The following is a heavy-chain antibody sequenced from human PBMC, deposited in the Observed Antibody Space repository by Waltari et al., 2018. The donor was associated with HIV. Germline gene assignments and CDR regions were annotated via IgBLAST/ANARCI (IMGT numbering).Heavy chain of an antibody. Sequence: EVQLVESGGGLVQPGGSLRLSCAASGFTFSRDWMHWVRQAPGKGLVWVSRINSDGSNTDYVDSVSGRITISRDNAKNTLYLEMNSLRAEDTAVYYCARGLSLGDRYRIDYFHYWGQGALVTVSS. CDR2: INSDGSNT. CDR3: ARGLSLGDRYRIDYFHY. V-gene: IGHV3-74*01. D-gene: IGHD4-17*01. J-gene: IGHJ4*02. CDR1: GFTFSRDW.